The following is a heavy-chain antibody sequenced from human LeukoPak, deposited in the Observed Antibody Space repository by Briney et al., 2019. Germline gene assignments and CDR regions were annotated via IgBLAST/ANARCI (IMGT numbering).Heavy chain of an antibody. Sequence: ASVTVSFKSSGYTFTNYYIHWVRQAPGQGVEWMGIINPSDGSTSYAQKFQGRVTVTRDTSTSTVYMELSSLRSEDTAVYYCARAGYSSSSITLGYWGQGTLVTVSS. CDR3: ARAGYSSSSITLGY. CDR1: GYTFTNYY. CDR2: INPSDGST. J-gene: IGHJ4*02. V-gene: IGHV1-46*01. D-gene: IGHD6-6*01.